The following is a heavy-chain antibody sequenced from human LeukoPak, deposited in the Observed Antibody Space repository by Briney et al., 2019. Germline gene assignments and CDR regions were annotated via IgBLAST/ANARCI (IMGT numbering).Heavy chain of an antibody. Sequence: GGSLRLSCVASGSSVTTKYTSWVRQAPGMGLEWLSAIYSDGTTKYADSLRGRFTIFRDTSKNTVHLHMSGLRAEDTAVYYCATQSDNYSGYEDYWGQGTLVTVSS. J-gene: IGHJ4*02. CDR3: ATQSDNYSGYEDY. CDR1: GSSVTTKY. CDR2: IYSDGTT. D-gene: IGHD5-12*01. V-gene: IGHV3-53*01.